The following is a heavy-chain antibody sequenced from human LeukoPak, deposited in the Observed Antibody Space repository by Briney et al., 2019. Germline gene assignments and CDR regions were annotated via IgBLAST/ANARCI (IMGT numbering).Heavy chain of an antibody. J-gene: IGHJ3*02. CDR1: GYSFTNYW. V-gene: IGHV5-51*01. Sequence: GESPKISRKGSGYSFTNYWIGWVRQMPGKGLEWVGIIYPGDSDTRYSPSFQGQVTISADKSISTAYLQWSSLKASDTAMYYCAKGGYSYGSDAFDIWGQGTMVTVSS. CDR3: AKGGYSYGSDAFDI. CDR2: IYPGDSDT. D-gene: IGHD5-18*01.